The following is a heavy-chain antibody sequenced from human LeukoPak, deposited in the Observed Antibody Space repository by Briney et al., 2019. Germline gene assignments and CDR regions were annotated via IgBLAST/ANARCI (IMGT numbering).Heavy chain of an antibody. D-gene: IGHD6-13*01. J-gene: IGHJ4*02. CDR1: GYTFNNYD. V-gene: IGHV1-8*02. CDR3: ARSRRGSSSWYLFDY. Sequence: ASVKVSCKASGYTFNNYDINWVRQATGQGLEWMGWMNPNSGNTGYAQKFQGRVTMTRNTSISTAYMELSSLRSEDMAVYYCARSRRGSSSWYLFDYWGQGTLVTVSS. CDR2: MNPNSGNT.